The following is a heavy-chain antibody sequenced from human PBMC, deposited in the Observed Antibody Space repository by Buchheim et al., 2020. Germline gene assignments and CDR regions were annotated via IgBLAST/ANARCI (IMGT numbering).Heavy chain of an antibody. Sequence: QLQLQESGPGLVKPSETLSLTCTVSGGSISSSSYYRGWIRQPPGKGLEWIGSIYYSGSTYYNPSLKSRVTISVDTSKNQFSLKLSSVTAADTAVYYCARQERGYYYYYMDVWGKGTT. J-gene: IGHJ6*03. CDR2: IYYSGST. D-gene: IGHD3-10*01. V-gene: IGHV4-39*01. CDR3: ARQERGYYYYYMDV. CDR1: GGSISSSSYY.